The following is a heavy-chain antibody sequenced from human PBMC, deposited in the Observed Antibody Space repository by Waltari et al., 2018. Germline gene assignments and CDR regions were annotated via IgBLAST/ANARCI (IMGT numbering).Heavy chain of an antibody. CDR3: ARVDCTGGVCYYFDY. V-gene: IGHV4-38-2*02. Sequence: QVQLQESGPGLVKPSETLSLTCTVSGYSISSGYYWGWIRQPPGKGLEWIGSIYHSGSTDYKPSLKVRVTISGDTSKNQFSLKLSSVTAADTAVYYCARVDCTGGVCYYFDYWGQGTLVTVSS. J-gene: IGHJ4*02. CDR2: IYHSGST. CDR1: GYSISSGYY. D-gene: IGHD2-8*02.